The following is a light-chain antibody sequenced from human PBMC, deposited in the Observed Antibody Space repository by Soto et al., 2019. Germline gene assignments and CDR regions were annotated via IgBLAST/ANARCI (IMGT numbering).Light chain of an antibody. V-gene: IGKV1-33*01. CDR3: QQYDNLLIT. J-gene: IGKJ5*01. Sequence: DLQMTQSPSSLSASVGDRVTITCQASQDISNYLNWHQQKPGKAPKLLIYDASNLETGVPSRFSGSGSGTDFTFTISSLQPEDIATYYCQQYDNLLITFGQGTRLEIK. CDR1: QDISNY. CDR2: DAS.